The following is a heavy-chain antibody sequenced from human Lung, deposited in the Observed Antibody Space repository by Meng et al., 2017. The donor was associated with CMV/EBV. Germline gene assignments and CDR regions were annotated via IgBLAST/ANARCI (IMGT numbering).Heavy chain of an antibody. V-gene: IGHV3-7*01. CDR1: GFTFSSYW. J-gene: IGHJ4*02. CDR2: IKQDGSEK. Sequence: SXAASGFTFSSYWMSWVRQAPGKGLEWVANIKQDGSEKYYVDSVKGRFTISRDNAKDSLYLQMNSLRAEDTAVYYCARISDMTGTTYYFDYWGQGTLVXVSS. CDR3: ARISDMTGTTYYFDY. D-gene: IGHD1-20*01.